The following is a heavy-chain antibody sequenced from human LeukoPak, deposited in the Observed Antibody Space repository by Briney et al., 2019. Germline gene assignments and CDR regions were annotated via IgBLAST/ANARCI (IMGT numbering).Heavy chain of an antibody. J-gene: IGHJ4*02. CDR1: KFTFSSYW. CDR3: AKGFHSDYCGNFHH. D-gene: IGHD2-21*01. Sequence: GGSLRLSCAASKFTFSSYWMSWVRQAPGKGLEWVANIKQDGSVQFYMDSLKGRFSVSRDNSKNMLYLQMNNLRVEDTAIYYCAKGFHSDYCGNFHHWGQGTLVTVSS. V-gene: IGHV3-7*03. CDR2: IKQDGSVQ.